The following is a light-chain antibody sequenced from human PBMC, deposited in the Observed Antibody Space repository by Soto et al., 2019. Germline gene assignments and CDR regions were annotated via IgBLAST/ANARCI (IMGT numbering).Light chain of an antibody. V-gene: IGKV2-30*01. Sequence: DIVMTQSPFSLPVTLGQPASISCRSSQSLVDSDGNTFLNWFQQRPDQSPRRLIHKVSDRDSGVPDRFSGSGSGTDFTLRISRVEAEDVGVYYCMQGRQWPYTFGQGTKLEIK. J-gene: IGKJ2*01. CDR3: MQGRQWPYT. CDR1: QSLVDSDGNTF. CDR2: KVS.